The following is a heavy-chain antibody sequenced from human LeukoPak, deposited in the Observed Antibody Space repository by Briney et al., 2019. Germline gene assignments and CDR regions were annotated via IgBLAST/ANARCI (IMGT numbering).Heavy chain of an antibody. D-gene: IGHD2-15*01. CDR1: GFTFDDYA. CDR2: ISWNSGSV. CDR3: AKDKAARYDGLDI. J-gene: IGHJ3*02. V-gene: IGHV3-9*01. Sequence: AGRSLRLSCAASGFTFDDYAMHWVRQAPGKGLEWVSGISWNSGSVGYADSVKGRFTISRDNAKNSLYLQMNSLRAEDTALYYCAKDKAARYDGLDIWGHGTMVTVSS.